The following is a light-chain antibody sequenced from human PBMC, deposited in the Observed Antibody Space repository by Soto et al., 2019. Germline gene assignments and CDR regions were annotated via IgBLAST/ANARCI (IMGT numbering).Light chain of an antibody. CDR3: HQRSNWPLT. J-gene: IGKJ4*01. CDR2: DAS. V-gene: IGKV3-11*01. Sequence: EIVLTQSPATLSLSPGERATLSCRASQSVNNYLAWYQQKPGQAPRLLIYDASSRATDIPARFSGSGSGTDFTLTVSSLEPEDFATYYCHQRSNWPLTFGGGTKVDIK. CDR1: QSVNNY.